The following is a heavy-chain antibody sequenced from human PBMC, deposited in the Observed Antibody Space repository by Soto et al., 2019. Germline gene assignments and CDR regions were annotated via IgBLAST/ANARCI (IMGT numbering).Heavy chain of an antibody. CDR2: VNWNGGST. J-gene: IGHJ4*02. CDR1: GFIFDDYG. D-gene: IGHD1-26*01. CDR3: VRGASLNFDY. Sequence: PGGSLRLSCAASGFIFDDYGMSWARQAPGKGLEWVSGVNWNGGSTGYADSVKGRFTISRDNAKNFLFLQMNSLRVEDTAFYYWVRGASLNFDYWGQGTLLTVSS. V-gene: IGHV3-20*04.